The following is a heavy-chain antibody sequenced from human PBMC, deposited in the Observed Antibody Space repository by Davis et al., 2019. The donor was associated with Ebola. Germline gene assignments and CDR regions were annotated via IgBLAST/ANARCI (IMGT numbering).Heavy chain of an antibody. J-gene: IGHJ3*02. V-gene: IGHV3-30-3*02. Sequence: GGSLRLSCAASGFTFSSYAMHWVRQAPGKGLEWVAVISYDGSNKYYADSVKGRFTISRDNSKNTLYLQMSSLRAEDTAVYYCAKPIVGTYFDGFDIWGQGTLVTVSS. CDR2: ISYDGSNK. D-gene: IGHD3-3*01. CDR1: GFTFSSYA. CDR3: AKPIVGTYFDGFDI.